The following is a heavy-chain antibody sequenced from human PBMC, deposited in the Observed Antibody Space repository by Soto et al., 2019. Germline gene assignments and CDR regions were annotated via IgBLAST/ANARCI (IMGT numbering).Heavy chain of an antibody. CDR3: AKGRLYSSAYCLPYYFDY. J-gene: IGHJ4*02. CDR1: GFTFSTYV. CDR2: ISGSGGTT. Sequence: LRLSCVASGFTFSTYVMTWVRQAPGKGLEWVSSISGSGGTTYYADSVKGRFTVSRDNSKNTLYLQMNSLRAEDTAVYSCAKGRLYSSAYCLPYYFDYWVQGTLVTVSS. V-gene: IGHV3-23*01. D-gene: IGHD3-22*01.